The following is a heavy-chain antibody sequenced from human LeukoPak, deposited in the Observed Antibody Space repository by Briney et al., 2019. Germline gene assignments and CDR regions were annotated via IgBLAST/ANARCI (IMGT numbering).Heavy chain of an antibody. Sequence: GGSLRLSCVTSGFTFSSYAMTWVRQPPGKGLEWVAAISASGDKTYYADSVKGRFIISRDNSKTTLFLQFNSLRAADSAVFYCAKDSTNYGLGTSFDNWGQGTLVTVSS. D-gene: IGHD3-10*01. CDR3: AKDSTNYGLGTSFDN. V-gene: IGHV3-23*01. CDR2: ISASGDKT. CDR1: GFTFSSYA. J-gene: IGHJ4*02.